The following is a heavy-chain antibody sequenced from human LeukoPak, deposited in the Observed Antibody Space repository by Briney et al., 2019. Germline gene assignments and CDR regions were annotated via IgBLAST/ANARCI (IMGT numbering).Heavy chain of an antibody. CDR3: ARGIFQLGQLLMFDY. V-gene: IGHV4-30-2*01. D-gene: IGHD2-2*01. CDR2: IYHSGST. J-gene: IGHJ4*02. Sequence: PSGTLSLTCAVSGGSISSGGYSWSWIRQPPGKGLEWIGYIYHSGSTYYNPSLKSRVTISVDRSKNQFSLKLSSVTAADTAVYYCARGIFQLGQLLMFDYWGQGTLVTVSS. CDR1: GGSISSGGYS.